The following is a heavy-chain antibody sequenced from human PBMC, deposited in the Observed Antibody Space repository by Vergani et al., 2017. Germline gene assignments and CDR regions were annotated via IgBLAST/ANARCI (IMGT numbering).Heavy chain of an antibody. V-gene: IGHV4-59*08. CDR2: IYYSGST. D-gene: IGHD6-19*01. J-gene: IGHJ4*02. CDR3: ARHGYSSGGGFDY. CDR1: GGSISSYY. Sequence: QVQLQESGPGLVKPSETLSLTCTVSGGSISSYYWSWIRQPPGKGLEWIGYIYYSGSTNYNPSLKSRVTISVDTSKNQFSLKLSSVTAADTAVYYCARHGYSSGGGFDYWGQGTLVTVSS.